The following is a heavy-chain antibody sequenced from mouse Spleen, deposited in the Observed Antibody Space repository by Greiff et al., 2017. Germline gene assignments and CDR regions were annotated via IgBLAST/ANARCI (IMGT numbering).Heavy chain of an antibody. CDR3: ARDRYGNLFAY. V-gene: IGHV5-12-2*01. CDR2: ISNGGGST. D-gene: IGHD2-1*01. Sequence: EVQVVESGGGLVQPGGSLKLSCAASGFTFSSYTMSWVRQTPEKRLEWVAYISNGGGSTYYPDTVKGRFTISRDNAKNTLYLQMSSLKSEDTAMYYCARDRYGNLFAYWGQGTLVTVSA. J-gene: IGHJ3*01. CDR1: GFTFSSYT.